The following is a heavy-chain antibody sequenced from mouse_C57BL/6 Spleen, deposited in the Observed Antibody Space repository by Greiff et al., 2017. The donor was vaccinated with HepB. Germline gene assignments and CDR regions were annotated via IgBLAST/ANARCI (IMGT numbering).Heavy chain of an antibody. Sequence: VQLQQSGPELVKPGASVKISCKASGYSFTGYYMNWVKQSPEKSLEWIGEINPSTGGTTNNQKFKAKATLTVDKSSSTAYMQLKSLTSEDSAVYYCARRFITTVVVRDYAMDYWGQGTSVTVSS. CDR2: INPSTGGT. CDR3: ARRFITTVVVRDYAMDY. V-gene: IGHV1-42*01. J-gene: IGHJ4*01. D-gene: IGHD1-1*01. CDR1: GYSFTGYY.